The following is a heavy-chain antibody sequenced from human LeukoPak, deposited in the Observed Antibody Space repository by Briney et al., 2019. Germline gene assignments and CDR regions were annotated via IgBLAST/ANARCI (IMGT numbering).Heavy chain of an antibody. D-gene: IGHD3-3*01. V-gene: IGHV4-4*07. CDR1: GGSISSYY. J-gene: IGHJ4*02. CDR3: ARENPTPLTNYDFWSGYASNFDY. Sequence: SETLSLTCTVSGGSISSYYWSWIRQPAGKGLEWIGRIYTSGSTNYNPSLKSRVTMSVDTSKNQFSLKLSSVTAADTAVYYCARENPTPLTNYDFWSGYASNFDYWGQGTLVTASS. CDR2: IYTSGST.